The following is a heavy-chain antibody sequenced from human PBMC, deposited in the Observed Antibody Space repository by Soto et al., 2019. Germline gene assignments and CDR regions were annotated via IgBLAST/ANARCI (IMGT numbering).Heavy chain of an antibody. D-gene: IGHD2-2*01. CDR2: ISGSGGST. CDR3: AKDLAVVVPAAMNYYYYYYMDV. Sequence: VQLLESGGGLVQPGGSLRLSCAASGFTFSSYAMSWVRQAPGKGLEWVSAISGSGGSTYYADSVKGRFTLSSDNSKNTLYLQMNSLRAEDTAVYYCAKDLAVVVPAAMNYYYYYYMDVWGKGTTVTVSS. V-gene: IGHV3-23*01. CDR1: GFTFSSYA. J-gene: IGHJ6*03.